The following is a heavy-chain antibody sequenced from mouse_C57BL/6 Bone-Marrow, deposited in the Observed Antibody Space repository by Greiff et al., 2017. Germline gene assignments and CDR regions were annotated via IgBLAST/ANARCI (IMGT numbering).Heavy chain of an antibody. CDR1: GYTFTSYW. D-gene: IGHD1-1*01. CDR2: IHPNSGST. Sequence: QVQLQQPGAELVKPGASVKLSCKASGYTFTSYWMHWVKQRPGQGLEWIGMIHPNSGSTNYNEKFKSKATLTVDKSSSTAYMQLSSLTSEDSAVYYCARFRRYGSSFLYYFDYWGQGTTLTVSS. CDR3: ARFRRYGSSFLYYFDY. V-gene: IGHV1-64*01. J-gene: IGHJ2*01.